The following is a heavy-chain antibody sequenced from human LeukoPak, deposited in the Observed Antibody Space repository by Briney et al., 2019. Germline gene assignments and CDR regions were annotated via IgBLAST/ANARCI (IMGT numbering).Heavy chain of an antibody. D-gene: IGHD5-18*01. CDR2: INHSGST. J-gene: IGHJ6*03. CDR1: GGSFSGYY. V-gene: IGHV4-34*01. Sequence: SETLSLTCSVYGGSFSGYYWSWIRQPPGKGLEWIGEINHSGSTNYNPSLKSRVTISVDTSKNQFSLKLSSVTAADTAVYYCARDSYGDRHYRALYYYYYYMDVWGKGTTVTVSS. CDR3: ARDSYGDRHYRALYYYYYYMDV.